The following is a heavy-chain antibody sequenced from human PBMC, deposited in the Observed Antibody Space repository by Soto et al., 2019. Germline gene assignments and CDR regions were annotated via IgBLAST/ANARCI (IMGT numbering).Heavy chain of an antibody. J-gene: IGHJ6*03. V-gene: IGHV5-51*01. CDR3: ATNSGFNYCMEV. CDR2: IYPGDSDT. CDR1: GYRFNTYW. Sequence: GESLKISCKGSGYRFNTYWIAWVRQMPGKGLEWMGIIYPGDSDTRYSPSFQGQVTISADKSINTAYLQWSTLEASDAAMYYWATNSGFNYCMEVWGTGTTVTVSS. D-gene: IGHD6-19*01.